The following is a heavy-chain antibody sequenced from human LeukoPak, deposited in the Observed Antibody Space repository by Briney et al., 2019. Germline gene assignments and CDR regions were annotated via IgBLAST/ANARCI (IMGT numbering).Heavy chain of an antibody. J-gene: IGHJ5*02. CDR2: IYYSGST. Sequence: SETLSLTCTVSGGSISSSSYYWGWIRQPPGKGLEWIGSIYYSGSTYYNPSLKSRVTISVDTSKNQFSLKLSSVTAADTAVNYGARMGITMVRGVFDWFDPWGQGTWSPSPQ. CDR3: ARMGITMVRGVFDWFDP. CDR1: GGSISSSSYY. V-gene: IGHV4-39*01. D-gene: IGHD3-10*01.